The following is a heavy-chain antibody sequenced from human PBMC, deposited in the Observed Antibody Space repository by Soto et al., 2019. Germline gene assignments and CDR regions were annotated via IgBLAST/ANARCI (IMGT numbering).Heavy chain of an antibody. CDR2: IYSGGGI. V-gene: IGHV3-53*01. D-gene: IGHD2-15*01. CDR3: ARDRALSGGNGRSGGWFDP. CDR1: GFIGSTYH. J-gene: IGHJ5*02. Sequence: EVQLVESGGGLVQPGGSLRLSCAGSGFIGSTYHMSWVRQTPGKGLEWVSGIYSGGGIYYSDSVRGRFTISIDDSKNTLYLQMNSLRVEDTAVYYCARDRALSGGNGRSGGWFDPWGQGTLVTVSS.